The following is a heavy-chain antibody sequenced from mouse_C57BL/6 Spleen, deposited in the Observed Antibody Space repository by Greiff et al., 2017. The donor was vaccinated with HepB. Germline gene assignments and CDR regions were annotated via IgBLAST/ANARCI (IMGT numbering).Heavy chain of an antibody. D-gene: IGHD1-1*01. V-gene: IGHV5-9*01. CDR3: ARLSSYEGYWYFDV. J-gene: IGHJ1*03. Sequence: EVQRVESGGGLVKPGGSLKLSCAASGFTFSSYTMSWVRQTPEKRLAWVATISGGGGNTYYPDSVKGRFTSSRDNAKNTLYLQMSSLRSEDTALYYCARLSSYEGYWYFDVWGTGTTVTVSS. CDR2: ISGGGGNT. CDR1: GFTFSSYT.